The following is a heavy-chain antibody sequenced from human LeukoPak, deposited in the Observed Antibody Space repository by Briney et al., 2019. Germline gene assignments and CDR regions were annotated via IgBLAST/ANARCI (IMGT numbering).Heavy chain of an antibody. CDR3: ARDLLAAAVPSFDY. Sequence: ASVKVSCKASGYTFTSYYMHWVRQAPGQGLEWMGIINLSDGSTSYAQTFQGRVTMTRDTSTSTVYMELSSLRSQDTAVYYCARDLLAAAVPSFDYWGEGTLVTVSS. D-gene: IGHD6-13*01. V-gene: IGHV1-46*01. CDR2: INLSDGST. CDR1: GYTFTSYY. J-gene: IGHJ4*01.